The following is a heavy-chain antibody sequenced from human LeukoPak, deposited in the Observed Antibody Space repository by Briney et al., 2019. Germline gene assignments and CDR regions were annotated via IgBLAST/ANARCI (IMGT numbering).Heavy chain of an antibody. V-gene: IGHV4-39*07. CDR2: IYYSGST. J-gene: IGHJ5*02. D-gene: IGHD3-22*01. CDR1: GGPISSSSCY. CDR3: ARQYYYDSSGYSNLDP. Sequence: SETLSLTCTVSGGPISSSSCYWGWIRQPPGKGLEWIGSIYYSGSTYYHPSLKSRVAISVDTSKNQFSLKLSSVTAADTAVYYCARQYYYDSSGYSNLDPWGQGTLVTVSS.